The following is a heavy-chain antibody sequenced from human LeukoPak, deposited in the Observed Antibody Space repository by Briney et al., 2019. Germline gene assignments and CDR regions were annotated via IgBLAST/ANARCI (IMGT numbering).Heavy chain of an antibody. CDR2: IYYSGST. J-gene: IGHJ6*03. V-gene: IGHV4-59*08. CDR1: GGSISSYY. CDR3: ARLVVVPAATDASYYYYMDV. D-gene: IGHD2-2*01. Sequence: SETLSLTCTVSGGSISSYYWSWIRPPPGKGLAWIGYIYYSGSTNYNPSLKSRVTISVDTSKNQFSLKLSSVTAADTAVYYCARLVVVPAATDASYYYYMDVWGKGTTVTVSS.